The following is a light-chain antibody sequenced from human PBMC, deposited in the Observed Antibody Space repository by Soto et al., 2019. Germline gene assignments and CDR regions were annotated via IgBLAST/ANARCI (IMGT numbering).Light chain of an antibody. V-gene: IGKV3-11*01. CDR3: QHYVTWPLT. J-gene: IGKJ4*01. CDR2: DAS. Sequence: EIVLTQSPVTLSLSPGERATLPCRASQSVSNSLAWYQQKPGQAPRLLIYDASNRATGVPARFSGSGSGTDFTLTISSLEPEDFAVYYCQHYVTWPLTFGGGTKVDIK. CDR1: QSVSNS.